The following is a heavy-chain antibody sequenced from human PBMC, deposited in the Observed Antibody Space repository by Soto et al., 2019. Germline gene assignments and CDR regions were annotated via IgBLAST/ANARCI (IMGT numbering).Heavy chain of an antibody. CDR1: RYTFTNFY. J-gene: IGHJ6*02. D-gene: IGHD1-26*01. V-gene: IGHV1-46*01. CDR2: INPSGGST. CDR3: ARSQVGRPLDV. Sequence: ASVKVSCKASRYTFTNFYIHCLLQAPGQGLEWMGIINPSGGSTTYPQKFQGRVTMTRDTSTSTVHMELITLRSEDTAVYYCARSQVGRPLDVWGPGTTVTVSS.